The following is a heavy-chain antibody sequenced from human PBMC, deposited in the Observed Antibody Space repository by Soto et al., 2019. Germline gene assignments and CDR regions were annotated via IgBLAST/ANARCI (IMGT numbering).Heavy chain of an antibody. CDR3: ARGISRYCSGGSCRQRENWFDP. V-gene: IGHV1-69*13. Sequence: GASVKFSCKASVGTFSSYAISWVRQAPGQGLEWMGGIIPIFGTANYAQKFQGRVTITADESTSTAYMELSSLRSEDTAVYYCARGISRYCSGGSCRQRENWFDPWGQGTLVTVSS. CDR2: IIPIFGTA. D-gene: IGHD2-15*01. CDR1: VGTFSSYA. J-gene: IGHJ5*02.